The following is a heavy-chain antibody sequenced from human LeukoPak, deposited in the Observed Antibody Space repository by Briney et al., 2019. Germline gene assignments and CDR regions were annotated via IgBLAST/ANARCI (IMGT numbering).Heavy chain of an antibody. D-gene: IGHD3-16*02. J-gene: IGHJ6*02. CDR2: INDSGTSK. CDR3: ASLSDV. CDR1: RFSFSKYA. V-gene: IGHV3-23*01. Sequence: GGSLRLYCAGSRFSFSKYAMRWVRQAPGKGLEWVSVINDSGTSKHYADSVKGRFTISRDNSKNTMYLQMSSLRADDTAIYYCASLSDVWGQGTTVTVSS.